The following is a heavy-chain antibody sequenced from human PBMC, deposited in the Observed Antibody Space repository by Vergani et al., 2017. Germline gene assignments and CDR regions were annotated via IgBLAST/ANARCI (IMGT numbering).Heavy chain of an antibody. J-gene: IGHJ6*03. CDR2: ISWNSGSI. D-gene: IGHD2-2*01. CDR3: AKAPLYCSSTSCYYYYYYMDV. CDR1: GFTFDDYA. V-gene: IGHV3-9*01. Sequence: EVQLVESGGGLVQPGRSLRLSCAASGFTFDDYAMHWVRQAPGKGLEWVSGISWNSGSIGYADSVKGRFTISRDNAKNTLYLQMNSLRAEDTAVYYCAKAPLYCSSTSCYYYYYYMDVWGKGTTVTVSS.